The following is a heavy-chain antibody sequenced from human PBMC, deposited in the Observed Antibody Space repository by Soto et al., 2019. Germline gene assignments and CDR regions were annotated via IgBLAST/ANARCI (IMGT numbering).Heavy chain of an antibody. V-gene: IGHV1-2*02. CDR2: INPNSGGP. CDR3: AREVALGSGKWFDP. CDR1: GYTFTVYY. D-gene: IGHD2-15*01. Sequence: ASVKVSCKASGYTFTVYYMHWVRQAPGQGLEWMGWINPNSGGPNYAQKFQGRVTMTRDTSISTAYMELSSLRSDDTAVYYCAREVALGSGKWFDPWGQGTPVPVSS. J-gene: IGHJ5*02.